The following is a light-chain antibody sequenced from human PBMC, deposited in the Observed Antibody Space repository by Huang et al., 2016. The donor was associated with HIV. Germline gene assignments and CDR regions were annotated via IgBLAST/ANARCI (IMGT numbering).Light chain of an antibody. V-gene: IGKV2-28*01. CDR2: LAS. J-gene: IGKJ1*01. CDR3: MQALQTPRT. Sequence: DIVMTQSPLSLSVNLGEPASISCRSSQSLQERNTYPYLDWYVQKPGQSPRLLIYLASTRATGVPERFSGSGSGTDFTLKISGVEAEDVGVYYCMQALQTPRTFGQGTRVEI. CDR1: QSLQERNTYPY.